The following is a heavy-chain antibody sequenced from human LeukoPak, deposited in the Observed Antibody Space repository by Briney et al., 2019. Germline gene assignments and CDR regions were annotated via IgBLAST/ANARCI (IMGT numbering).Heavy chain of an antibody. CDR3: ARGGRQLVNNYYQYYYMDV. Sequence: GGSLRLSCAASGFTFSSYEMNWVRQAPGKGLEWVSYISSSGSTIYYADSVKGRFTISRDNAKNSLYLQMNSLRAEDTAVYYCARGGRQLVNNYYQYYYMDVWGKGTTVTVSS. D-gene: IGHD6-6*01. CDR2: ISSSGSTI. CDR1: GFTFSSYE. V-gene: IGHV3-48*03. J-gene: IGHJ6*03.